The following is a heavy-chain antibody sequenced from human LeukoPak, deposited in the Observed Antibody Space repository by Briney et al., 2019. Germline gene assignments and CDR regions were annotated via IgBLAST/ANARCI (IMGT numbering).Heavy chain of an antibody. V-gene: IGHV3-48*01. D-gene: IGHD3-22*01. CDR3: TTDHEVHYYDSSGYPLDY. J-gene: IGHJ4*02. CDR2: ISSSSSTI. CDR1: GFTFSSYN. Sequence: GGSLRLSCAASGFTFSSYNMNWVRQAPGKGLEWVSYISSSSSTIYYADSVKGRFTISRDNAKNSLYLQMNSLRAEDTAVYYCTTDHEVHYYDSSGYPLDYWGQGTLVTVSS.